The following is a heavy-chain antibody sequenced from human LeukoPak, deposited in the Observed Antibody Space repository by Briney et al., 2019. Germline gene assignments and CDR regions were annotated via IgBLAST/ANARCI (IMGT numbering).Heavy chain of an antibody. CDR1: GYTSSRQY. V-gene: IGHV1-46*01. CDR3: STSVGGTEFDS. D-gene: IGHD3-16*01. CDR2: INPSSGNT. J-gene: IGHJ4*02. Sequence: ASVKVSCKASGYTSSRQYMHFVRQAPGQGLEWIGIINPSSGNTNYAQKFQGRVTMTRDTSTSTIYMDLSSLRSDDTAVYYCSTSVGGTEFDSWGQGALVTVSS.